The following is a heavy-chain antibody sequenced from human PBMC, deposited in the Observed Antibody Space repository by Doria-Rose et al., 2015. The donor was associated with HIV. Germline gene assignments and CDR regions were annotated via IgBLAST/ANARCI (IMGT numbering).Heavy chain of an antibody. CDR1: GVSLSSPGMG. Sequence: QITLKESGPVLVKPTETLTLTCTVSGVSLSSPGMGVSWIRQPPGKALEWLAKILSDDERFYKTSLQSRLTISRGTSKSQVVLTMTDMDPVDTATYYCARIKSSRWYHKYYFDFWGQGTLVIVSA. V-gene: IGHV2-26*01. CDR3: ARIKSSRWYHKYYFDF. CDR2: ILSDDER. D-gene: IGHD6-13*01. J-gene: IGHJ4*02.